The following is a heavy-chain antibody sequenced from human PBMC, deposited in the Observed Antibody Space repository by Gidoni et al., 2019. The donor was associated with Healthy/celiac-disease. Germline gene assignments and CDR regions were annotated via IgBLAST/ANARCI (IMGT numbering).Heavy chain of an antibody. D-gene: IGHD4-17*01. CDR1: GGSISSSSYY. V-gene: IGHV4-39*01. CDR3: ARQTYGDYFLSYYFDY. J-gene: IGHJ4*02. CDR2: IYYSGST. Sequence: QLQLQESGPGLVQPSETMSITCTVCGGSISSSSYYWGWIRQPPGKGLEWIGSIYYSGSTYYNPSLKSRVTISVDTSNNHLSLKLSSVTAADTAVYYCARQTYGDYFLSYYFDYWGQGTLVTVSS.